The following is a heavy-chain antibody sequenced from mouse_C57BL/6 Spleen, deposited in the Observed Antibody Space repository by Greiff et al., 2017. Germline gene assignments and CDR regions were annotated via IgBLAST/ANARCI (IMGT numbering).Heavy chain of an antibody. Sequence: VQLQQSGAELVKPGASVKVSCKASGYTFTSYWMHWVKQRPGQGLEWIGRIHPSDSDTNYNQKFKGKATLTVDKSSSTASMQLSSLTSEDSAVDYSAIEYYGRDRWYFDVWGTGTTVTVSS. CDR3: AIEYYGRDRWYFDV. V-gene: IGHV1-74*01. CDR1: GYTFTSYW. D-gene: IGHD1-1*01. CDR2: IHPSDSDT. J-gene: IGHJ1*03.